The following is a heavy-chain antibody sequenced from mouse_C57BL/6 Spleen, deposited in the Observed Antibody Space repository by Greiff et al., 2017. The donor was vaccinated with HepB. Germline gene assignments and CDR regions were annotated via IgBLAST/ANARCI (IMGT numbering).Heavy chain of an antibody. CDR3: APLYDYDIAY. J-gene: IGHJ3*01. D-gene: IGHD2-4*01. Sequence: QLQQFGAELVKPGASVKLSCTASGFNIKDYYMHWVKQRTEQGLEGIGRIDPEDGETKYAPKFQGKATITADTSSNTAYLQPSSLTSEDTAVYYCAPLYDYDIAYWGQGTLVTVSA. CDR1: GFNIKDYY. V-gene: IGHV14-2*01. CDR2: IDPEDGET.